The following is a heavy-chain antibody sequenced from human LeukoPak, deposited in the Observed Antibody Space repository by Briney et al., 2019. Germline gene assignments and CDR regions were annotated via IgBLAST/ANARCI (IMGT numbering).Heavy chain of an antibody. CDR2: IRSRDNSYAT. CDR3: TRHSQWLVGSGYFDY. Sequence: PGGSMRLSCAASGFTLSGSAMHWVRQAARKGLEWVGRIRSRDNSYATAYAASVKDSFTISRDDSKNTAYLQMNSLKTEDTAVCYCTRHSQWLVGSGYFDYWGQGTLVTVSS. CDR1: GFTLSGSA. D-gene: IGHD6-19*01. V-gene: IGHV3-73*01. J-gene: IGHJ4*02.